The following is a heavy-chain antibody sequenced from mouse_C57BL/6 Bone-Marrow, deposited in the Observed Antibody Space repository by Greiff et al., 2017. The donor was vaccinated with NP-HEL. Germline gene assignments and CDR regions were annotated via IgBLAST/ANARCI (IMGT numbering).Heavy chain of an antibody. J-gene: IGHJ1*03. CDR3: ARRDGYYDWYFDV. V-gene: IGHV5-17*01. CDR2: ISSGSSTI. CDR1: GFTFSDYG. Sequence: EVHLVESGGGLVKPGGSLKLSCAASGFTFSDYGMHWVRQAPEKGLEWVAYISSGSSTIYYADTVKGRFTISRDNAKNTLFLQMTSLRSEDTAMYYCARRDGYYDWYFDVWGTGTTVTVSS. D-gene: IGHD2-3*01.